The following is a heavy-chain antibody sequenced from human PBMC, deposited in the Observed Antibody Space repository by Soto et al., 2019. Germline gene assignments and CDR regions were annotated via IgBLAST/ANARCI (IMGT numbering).Heavy chain of an antibody. CDR1: GFTFSSYW. CDR3: AREESGWLRRGYYYYYMDV. CDR2: IKQDGSEK. D-gene: IGHD5-12*01. J-gene: IGHJ6*03. V-gene: IGHV3-7*01. Sequence: HPGGSLRLSCAASGFTFSSYWMSWVRQAPGKGLEWVANIKQDGSEKYYVDSVKGRFTISRDNAKNSLYLQMNSLRAEDTAVYYCAREESGWLRRGYYYYYMDVRGKGTTVTVSS.